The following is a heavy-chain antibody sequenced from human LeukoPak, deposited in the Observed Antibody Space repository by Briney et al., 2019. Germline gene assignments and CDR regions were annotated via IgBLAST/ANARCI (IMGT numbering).Heavy chain of an antibody. Sequence: PSETLSLTCAVHGGSFSDYYWSWIRQPPGKGLEWIGEIFHHGNPNYNPSLKSRVAISVDTSVNQFSLNLSSVAATESAVYFCTGSSRSTRYYCDHWGQGILVTVSS. V-gene: IGHV4-34*12. D-gene: IGHD6-6*01. J-gene: IGHJ4*02. CDR1: GGSFSDYY. CDR3: TGSSRSTRYYCDH. CDR2: IFHHGNP.